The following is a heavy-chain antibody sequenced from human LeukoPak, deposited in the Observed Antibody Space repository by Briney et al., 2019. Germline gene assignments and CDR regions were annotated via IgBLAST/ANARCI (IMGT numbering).Heavy chain of an antibody. CDR3: ARERRLAYYYYMDV. V-gene: IGHV3-48*01. D-gene: IGHD3-3*02. J-gene: IGHJ6*03. CDR1: GFTFSSYS. CDR2: ISSSSSTI. Sequence: GGSLRLSCAASGFTFSSYSMNWVRQAPGKGLEWVSYISSSSSTIYYADSVKGRFTISRDNAKNSLYLQMNSLRAEDTAVYYCARERRLAYYYYMDVWGKGTTVTVSS.